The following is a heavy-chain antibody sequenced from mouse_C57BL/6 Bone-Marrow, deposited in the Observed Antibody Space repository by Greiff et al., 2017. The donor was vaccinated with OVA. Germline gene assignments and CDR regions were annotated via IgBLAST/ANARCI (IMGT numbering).Heavy chain of an antibody. J-gene: IGHJ4*01. CDR2: FHPYNDDT. CDR1: GYTFTTYP. V-gene: IGHV1-47*01. D-gene: IGHD1-1*01. Sequence: VQVVESGAELVKPGASVKMSCKASGYTFTTYPIEWMKQNHGKSLEWIGNFHPYNDDTKYNEKFKGKATLTVEKSSSTVYLELSRLTSDDSAVYYCARKNLYLHYAMDYWGQGTSVTVSS. CDR3: ARKNLYLHYAMDY.